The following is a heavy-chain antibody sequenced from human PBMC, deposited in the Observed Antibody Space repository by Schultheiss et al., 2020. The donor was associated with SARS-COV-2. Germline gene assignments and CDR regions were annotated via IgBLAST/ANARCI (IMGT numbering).Heavy chain of an antibody. CDR3: ARVRGAPTDYYGSGSYFKGSRLYYFDY. J-gene: IGHJ4*02. CDR1: GVSISRSRYY. D-gene: IGHD3-10*01. CDR2: IYYSGST. Sequence: SETLSLICTVSGVSISRSRYYWGWVRQSPERGLEWIGYIYYSGSTNYNPSLKSRVTISVDTSKNQFSLKLSSVTAADTAVYYCARVRGAPTDYYGSGSYFKGSRLYYFDYWGQGTLVTVSS. V-gene: IGHV4-61*05.